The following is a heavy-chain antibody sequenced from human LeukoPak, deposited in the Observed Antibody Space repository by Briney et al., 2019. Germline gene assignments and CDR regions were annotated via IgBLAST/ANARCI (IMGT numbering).Heavy chain of an antibody. V-gene: IGHV4-4*07. CDR2: VYSSGSP. CDR1: VAPISNYY. CDR3: AGRDY. Sequence: SETLSLTCTASVAPISNYYWSWIRQPAGGALEEFGRVYSSGSPTYNTSCRSRIPLLEGKPKNVLCLTLACVTAADTAVYYCAGRDYWGQGTLVTVSS. J-gene: IGHJ4*02.